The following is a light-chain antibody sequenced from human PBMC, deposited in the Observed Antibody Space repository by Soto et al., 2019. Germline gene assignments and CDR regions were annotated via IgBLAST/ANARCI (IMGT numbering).Light chain of an antibody. CDR1: TSNIGADYD. CDR2: GNI. CDR3: QSYDRSLSGYV. Sequence: QSVLTQPPSLSGAPGQKVTISCTGGTSNIGADYDVHWYQHLPGTAPKLLIYGNIYRPSGVPDRFSGSKSGASASLAITGLQAEDDADYYFQSYDRSLSGYVFGSGTKLTVL. V-gene: IGLV1-40*01. J-gene: IGLJ1*01.